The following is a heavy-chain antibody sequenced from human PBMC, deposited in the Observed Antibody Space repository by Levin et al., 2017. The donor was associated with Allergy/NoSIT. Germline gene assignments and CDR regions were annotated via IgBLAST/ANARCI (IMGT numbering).Heavy chain of an antibody. D-gene: IGHD6-13*01. CDR1: GGSISSYY. V-gene: IGHV4-59*01. J-gene: IGHJ6*02. Sequence: GSLRLSCTVSGGSISSYYWSWIRQPPGKGLEWIGYIYYSGSTNYNPSLKSRVTISVDTSKNQFSLKLSSVTAADTAVYYCARVYGDSSSSHYYYYYYDGMDVWGQGTTVTVSS. CDR2: IYYSGST. CDR3: ARVYGDSSSSHYYYYYYDGMDV.